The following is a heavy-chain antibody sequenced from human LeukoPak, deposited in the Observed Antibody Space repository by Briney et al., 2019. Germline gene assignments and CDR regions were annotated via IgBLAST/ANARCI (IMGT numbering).Heavy chain of an antibody. J-gene: IGHJ4*02. Sequence: GGSLRLSCAASGFTFDDYAMHWVRQAPGKGLEWVSGISWNSGGIGYADSVKGRFTISRDNAKNSLYLQMNSLRAEETALYYCAKDVGRDGYNFEVDYWGQGTLVTVSS. D-gene: IGHD5-24*01. CDR3: AKDVGRDGYNFEVDY. CDR2: ISWNSGGI. CDR1: GFTFDDYA. V-gene: IGHV3-9*01.